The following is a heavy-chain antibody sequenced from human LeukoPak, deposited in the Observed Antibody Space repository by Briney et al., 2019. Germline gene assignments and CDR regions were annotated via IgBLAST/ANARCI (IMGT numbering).Heavy chain of an antibody. CDR1: GYTFTGYY. V-gene: IGHV1-2*02. CDR3: ARNGDSSSWYVDY. D-gene: IGHD6-13*01. J-gene: IGHJ4*02. CDR2: INPNSGGT. Sequence: ASVTVSCKASGYTFTGYYMHWVRQAPGQGLEWMGWINPNSGGTNYAQKLQGRVTMTTDTSTSTAYMELRSLRSDDTAVYYCARNGDSSSWYVDYWGQGTLVTVSS.